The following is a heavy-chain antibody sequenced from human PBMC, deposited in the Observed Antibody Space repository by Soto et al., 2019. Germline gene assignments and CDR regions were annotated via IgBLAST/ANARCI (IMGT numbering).Heavy chain of an antibody. D-gene: IGHD3-10*01. CDR3: ARGGADHYNYGMDV. V-gene: IGHV3-23*01. Sequence: GSLRLAGAASGFILSTYPMTGVRQAPGRGLEWVSSMNGAATSTSYADSVKGRFTTSRDNSQNTLYLQINTLRPEDTAVYFCARGGADHYNYGMDVWGQGTKVTVYS. CDR1: GFILSTYP. CDR2: MNGAATST. J-gene: IGHJ6*02.